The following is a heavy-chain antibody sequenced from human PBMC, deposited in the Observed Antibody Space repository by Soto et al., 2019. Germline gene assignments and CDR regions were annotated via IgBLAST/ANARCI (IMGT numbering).Heavy chain of an antibody. CDR3: ARDLGYCSGGSCNSVADY. CDR1: GYTFTSYG. V-gene: IGHV1-18*01. J-gene: IGHJ4*02. D-gene: IGHD2-15*01. CDR2: ISAYNGNT. Sequence: QVQLVQSGAEVKKPGASVKVSCKASGYTFTSYGISWVRQAPGQGLEWMGWISAYNGNTNYAQKLQGRVTMTTDTSTSTAYMELRSRRSDDTAVYYCARDLGYCSGGSCNSVADYWGQGTLVTVSS.